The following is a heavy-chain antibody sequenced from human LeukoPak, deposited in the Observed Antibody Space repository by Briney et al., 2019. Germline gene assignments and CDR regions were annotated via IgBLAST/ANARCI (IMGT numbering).Heavy chain of an antibody. V-gene: IGHV1-24*01. Sequence: ASVKVSRKVSGYTLTELSMHWVRQAPGKGLEWMGGFDPEDGETIYAQKFQGRVTMTEDTSTDTAYMELSSLRSEDTAVYYCATVRPAWGALDYWGQGTLVTVSS. CDR1: GYTLTELS. D-gene: IGHD3-16*01. CDR3: ATVRPAWGALDY. J-gene: IGHJ4*02. CDR2: FDPEDGET.